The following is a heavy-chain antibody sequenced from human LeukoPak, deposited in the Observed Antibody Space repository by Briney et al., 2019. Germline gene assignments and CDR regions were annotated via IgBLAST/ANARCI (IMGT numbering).Heavy chain of an antibody. J-gene: IGHJ4*02. Sequence: PSETLSLTCAVSGGSISSGGYSWSWIRQPPGKGLEWIGYIYHSGSTYYNPSLKSRVTISVDRSKNQFSLKLSSVTAAGTAVYYCARVSGWLPYFDYWGQGTLVTVSS. CDR2: IYHSGST. CDR3: ARVSGWLPYFDY. CDR1: GGSISSGGYS. V-gene: IGHV4-30-2*01. D-gene: IGHD6-19*01.